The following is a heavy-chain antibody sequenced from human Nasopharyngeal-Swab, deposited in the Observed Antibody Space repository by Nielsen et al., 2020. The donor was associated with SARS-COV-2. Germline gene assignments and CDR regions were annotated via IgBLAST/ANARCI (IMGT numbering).Heavy chain of an antibody. Sequence: WVRQAPGQGLEWMGWISAYNGNTNYAQKLQGRVTMTTDTSTSTAYMELRSLRSDDTAVYYCARDLSSIAVVGNWGQGTLVTVSS. CDR2: ISAYNGNT. V-gene: IGHV1-18*01. D-gene: IGHD6-19*01. J-gene: IGHJ4*02. CDR3: ARDLSSIAVVGN.